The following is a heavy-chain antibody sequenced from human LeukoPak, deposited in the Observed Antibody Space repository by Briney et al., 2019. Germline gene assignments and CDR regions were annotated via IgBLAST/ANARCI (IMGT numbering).Heavy chain of an antibody. CDR1: GYTFSNYY. V-gene: IGHV1-46*01. CDR2: INPSGGST. D-gene: IGHD3-3*01. Sequence: ASVKVSCKASGYTFSNYYMHWVRQAPGQGLEWMGMINPSGGSTSYAQKFQGRVTMTRDTSTSTVYMELSSLRYEDTAVYYCARGGRTIFGVVSDYWGQGPLVTVSS. J-gene: IGHJ4*02. CDR3: ARGGRTIFGVVSDY.